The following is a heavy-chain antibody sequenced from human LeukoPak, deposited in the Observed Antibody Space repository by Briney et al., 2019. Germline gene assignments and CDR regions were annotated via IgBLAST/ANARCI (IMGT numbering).Heavy chain of an antibody. V-gene: IGHV3-23*01. CDR2: ISGSGGST. CDR1: GFTFSSYA. D-gene: IGHD5-18*01. Sequence: PGGSLRLSCAASGFTFSSYAMCWVRQAPGKGLEWVSAISGSGGSTYYADSVKGRFTISRDNSKNTLYLQMNSLRAEDTAVYYCAKAYSYGPGNWFDPWGQGTLVTVSS. CDR3: AKAYSYGPGNWFDP. J-gene: IGHJ5*02.